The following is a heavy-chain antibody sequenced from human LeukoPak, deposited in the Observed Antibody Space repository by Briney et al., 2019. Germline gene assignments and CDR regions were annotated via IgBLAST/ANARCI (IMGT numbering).Heavy chain of an antibody. Sequence: SETLSLTCTVSGGSITSYYWSWIRKPAGKGLEWIGRIYTTGSTYYNHFLKSRVTMAVDTSKNQFSLRLSSVTAADTAVYYCARDGFYDSSGYYYNWVFDYWGQGTLVTVSS. CDR1: GGSITSYY. CDR3: ARDGFYDSSGYYYNWVFDY. V-gene: IGHV4-4*07. CDR2: IYTTGST. J-gene: IGHJ4*02. D-gene: IGHD3-22*01.